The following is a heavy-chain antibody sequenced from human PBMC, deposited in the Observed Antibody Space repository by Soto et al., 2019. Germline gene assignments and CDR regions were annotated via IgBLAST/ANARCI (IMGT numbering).Heavy chain of an antibody. CDR1: GGSLGGYY. D-gene: IGHD1-1*01. J-gene: IGHJ4*02. CDR3: ARHRTGSRGVVF. Sequence: QVQLYQWGAGLLRPSETLSRTCTVYGGSLGGYYWIWIRQSPGKGLEWIGETNDIGSTKYNPSLKSRVTILVDASKNEFSLRLTSVTAADSAVYYCARHRTGSRGVVFWGQGILVTVSS. V-gene: IGHV4-34*01. CDR2: TNDIGST.